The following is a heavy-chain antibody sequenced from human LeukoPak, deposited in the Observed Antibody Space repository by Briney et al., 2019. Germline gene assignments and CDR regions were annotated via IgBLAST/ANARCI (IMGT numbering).Heavy chain of an antibody. D-gene: IGHD1-14*01. CDR1: AFTFNTYW. CDR3: ARGGFTTDY. Sequence: GGSLRLSCVASAFTFNTYWMTWIRQAPGKGLEWVANINQDGSEKHCVDSVKGRFTISRDNAKNSLYLQMNSLRAEDTAMYYCARGGFTTDYWGQGTLVTVSS. J-gene: IGHJ4*02. CDR2: INQDGSEK. V-gene: IGHV3-7*01.